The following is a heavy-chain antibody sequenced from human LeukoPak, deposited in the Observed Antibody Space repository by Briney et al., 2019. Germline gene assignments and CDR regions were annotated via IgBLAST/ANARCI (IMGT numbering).Heavy chain of an antibody. CDR1: GFTFSDYY. CDR3: ARDEGTPRTYYDFWSGPDAFDI. D-gene: IGHD3-3*01. J-gene: IGHJ3*02. CDR2: ISSSGSTI. Sequence: GGSLRLSCAASGFTFSDYYMSWIRQAPGKGLEWVSYISSSGSTIYYADSVKGRFTISRDNAKNSLYLQMNSLRAEDTAVYYCARDEGTPRTYYDFWSGPDAFDIWGQGTMVTVSS. V-gene: IGHV3-11*04.